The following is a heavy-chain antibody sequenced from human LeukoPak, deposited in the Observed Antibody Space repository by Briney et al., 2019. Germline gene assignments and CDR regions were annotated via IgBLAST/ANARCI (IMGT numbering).Heavy chain of an antibody. D-gene: IGHD5/OR15-5a*01. J-gene: IGHJ3*02. CDR2: IYYSGST. V-gene: IGHV4-61*01. CDR3: AKARVKVSYAFDI. CDR1: GGSVSRGSYY. Sequence: SETLSLTCTVSGGSVSRGSYYWSWIRQPPGKGLEWIGYIYYSGSTNYNPSLKSRVTISVDTSKNQFSLKLSSVTAADTAVYYCAKARVKVSYAFDIWGQGTMVTVSS.